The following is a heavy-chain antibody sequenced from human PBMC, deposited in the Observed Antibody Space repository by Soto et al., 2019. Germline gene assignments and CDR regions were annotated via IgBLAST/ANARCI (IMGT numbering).Heavy chain of an antibody. CDR3: ARQVPAAIRLGWFDP. D-gene: IGHD2-2*02. J-gene: IGHJ5*02. V-gene: IGHV4-39*01. CDR1: GGSISRSTYY. CDR2: IYYSGST. Sequence: SETLSLTCTVSGGSISRSTYYWGWIRQPPGKGLEWIGSIYYSGSTYYRPSLKSRVTISVDTSKNQFSLKLSSVTATDTAVYYCARQVPAAIRLGWFDPWGQGTLVTVSS.